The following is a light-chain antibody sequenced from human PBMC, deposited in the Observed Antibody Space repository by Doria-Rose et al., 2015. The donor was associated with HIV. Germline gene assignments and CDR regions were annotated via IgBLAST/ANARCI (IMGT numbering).Light chain of an antibody. CDR3: QQYYDTPS. CDR1: QSLLYTSKNY. CDR2: WAS. V-gene: IGKV4-1*01. J-gene: IGKJ3*01. Sequence: TQSPESLGMSLGERATLNCKSNQSLLYTSKNYLARYQQKPGQPPKLLIYWASTRQSGVPARFSGSGSGTDFTLTISSLEAEDVAVYYCQQYYDTPSFGPGTTVDI.